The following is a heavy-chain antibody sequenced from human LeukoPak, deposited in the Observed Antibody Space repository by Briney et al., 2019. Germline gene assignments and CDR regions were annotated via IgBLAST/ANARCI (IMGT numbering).Heavy chain of an antibody. CDR2: ISYDGSDK. CDR3: ARDRVAVYCSGGNCQSRYYYYDMDV. J-gene: IGHJ6*01. D-gene: IGHD2-15*01. CDR1: GFTFSTYP. V-gene: IGHV3-30*09. Sequence: KSGGSLRLSCAASGFTFSTYPMPWVRQAPGKGLEWVASISYDGSDKVYADSVKGRFAISRDNSNNTLYLQMNSLRPEDTAVYYCARDRVAVYCSGGNCQSRYYYYDMDVWGQGGTVSV.